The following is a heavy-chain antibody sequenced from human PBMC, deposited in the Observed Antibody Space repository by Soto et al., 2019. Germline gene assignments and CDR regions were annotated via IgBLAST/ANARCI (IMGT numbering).Heavy chain of an antibody. CDR2: IIPVFGPA. CDR3: ARAGTGSYLNAFDV. V-gene: IGHV1-69*01. Sequence: QVQLVQSGAEVEKPGSSVKVSCKASGGTFSNYALSWVRQAPGQGLEWMGGIIPVFGPAHYAQKFQGRVTITADESTSTAYVELSSLRSEYTAVYYCARAGTGSYLNAFDVWGQGTMVTVSS. D-gene: IGHD1-26*01. J-gene: IGHJ3*01. CDR1: GGTFSNYA.